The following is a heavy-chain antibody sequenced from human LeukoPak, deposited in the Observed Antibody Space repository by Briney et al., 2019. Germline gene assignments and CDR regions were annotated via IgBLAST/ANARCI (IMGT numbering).Heavy chain of an antibody. CDR2: INHSGST. CDR3: TRLSFDSSGTKGYYFDY. D-gene: IGHD3-22*01. CDR1: GGSFSGYY. J-gene: IGHJ4*02. Sequence: SETLSLTCAVYGGSFSGYYWSWIRQPPGKGLEWIGEINHSGSTNYNPSLKSRVTISVDTSKNQFSLKLSSVTAADTAVYYCTRLSFDSSGTKGYYFDYWGQGTLVTVSS. V-gene: IGHV4-34*01.